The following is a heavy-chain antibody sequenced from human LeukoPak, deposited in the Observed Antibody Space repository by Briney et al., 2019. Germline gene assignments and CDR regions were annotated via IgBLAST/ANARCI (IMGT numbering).Heavy chain of an antibody. CDR3: ARGFRYYYDSSGYPN. Sequence: PSETLSLTCAVYGGSFSDYYWSWIRQPPGKGLEWIGEINHSGSTNYNPSLKSRVTLSVDTSKNQFSLKLSSVTAADTAVYYCARGFRYYYDSSGYPNWGQGTLVTVSS. J-gene: IGHJ4*02. CDR2: INHSGST. D-gene: IGHD3-22*01. CDR1: GGSFSDYY. V-gene: IGHV4-34*01.